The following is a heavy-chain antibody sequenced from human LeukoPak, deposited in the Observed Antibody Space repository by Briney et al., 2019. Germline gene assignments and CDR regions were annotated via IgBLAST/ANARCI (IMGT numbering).Heavy chain of an antibody. J-gene: IGHJ4*02. CDR1: GGSISSNY. CDR3: ARDSGSYSFQS. CDR2: RYDTGGT. V-gene: IGHV4-59*01. D-gene: IGHD1-26*01. Sequence: SETLSLTCTVSGGSISSNYWSWIRQPPGKGLEWSGCRYDTGGTNYNPSLQSRVTISVDTSKNQFSLKLTSVTAAGTAVYYCARDSGSYSFQSWGQGTLVTVFS.